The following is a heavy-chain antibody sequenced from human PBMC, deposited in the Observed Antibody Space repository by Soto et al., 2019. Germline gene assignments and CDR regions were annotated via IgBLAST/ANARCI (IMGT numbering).Heavy chain of an antibody. Sequence: SLRLSCTASGFTFGDYAMSWFRQAPGKGLEWVGFIRSKAYGGTTEYAASVKGRFTISRDDSKSIAYLQMNSLKTEDTAVYYRTTGAEYSPFDYWGQGTLVTVSS. CDR1: GFTFGDYA. V-gene: IGHV3-49*03. CDR2: IRSKAYGGTT. D-gene: IGHD4-4*01. J-gene: IGHJ4*02. CDR3: TTGAEYSPFDY.